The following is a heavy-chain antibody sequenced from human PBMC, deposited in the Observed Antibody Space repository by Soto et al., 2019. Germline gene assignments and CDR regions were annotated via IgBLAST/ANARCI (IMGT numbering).Heavy chain of an antibody. CDR1: GFTFSSYA. V-gene: IGHV3-23*01. J-gene: IGHJ4*02. CDR3: AKDGGITMIVVVIPFFDY. Sequence: PGGSLRLSCAASGFTFSSYAMSWVRQAPGKGLEWVSAISGSGGSTYYADSVKGRFTISRDNSKNTLYLQMNSLRAEDTAVYYCAKDGGITMIVVVIPFFDYWGQGTLVTVSS. D-gene: IGHD3-22*01. CDR2: ISGSGGST.